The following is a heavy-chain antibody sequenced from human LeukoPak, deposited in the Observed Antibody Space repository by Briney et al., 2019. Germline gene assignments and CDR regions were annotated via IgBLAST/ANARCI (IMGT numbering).Heavy chain of an antibody. J-gene: IGHJ4*02. V-gene: IGHV1-18*01. CDR2: ISDYNGHT. D-gene: IGHD4-23*01. Sequence: ASVKVSCKASGYTFTSYGISWVRQAPGQGLEWMGWISDYNGHTNYAQKLQGRVTMTTDTSATTAYMELRSLRAEDTAVYYCARRAGGYSHPYDYWGQGILVTVSS. CDR1: GYTFTSYG. CDR3: ARRAGGYSHPYDY.